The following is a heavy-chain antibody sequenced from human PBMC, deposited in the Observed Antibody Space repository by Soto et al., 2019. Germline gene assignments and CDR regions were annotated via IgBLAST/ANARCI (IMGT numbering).Heavy chain of an antibody. CDR1: GGSISNYY. Sequence: SETLSLTCTVSGGSISNYYWSWIRQPPGKGLEWIGYIYYSGSINYNPSLESRVTISEDTSKNQFSLKMSSVTAADTAVYYCAREIAVAGTHYFDYWGQGTLVTVS. D-gene: IGHD6-19*01. V-gene: IGHV4-59*01. J-gene: IGHJ4*02. CDR3: AREIAVAGTHYFDY. CDR2: IYYSGSI.